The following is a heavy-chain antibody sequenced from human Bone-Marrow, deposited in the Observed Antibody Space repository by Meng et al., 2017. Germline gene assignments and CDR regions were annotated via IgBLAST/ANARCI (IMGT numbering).Heavy chain of an antibody. CDR2: ISSSGSTI. V-gene: IGHV3-11*01. CDR3: ARDNFWSGPDY. J-gene: IGHJ4*02. Sequence: LLTSGGSLVKPGGSLRLTCAASGFTFSDYYMSWIRQVPGKGLEWVSYISSSGSTIYYADSVKGRFTISRDNAKNSLYLQMNSLRAEDTAVYYCARDNFWSGPDYWGQGTLVTVSS. CDR1: GFTFSDYY. D-gene: IGHD3-3*01.